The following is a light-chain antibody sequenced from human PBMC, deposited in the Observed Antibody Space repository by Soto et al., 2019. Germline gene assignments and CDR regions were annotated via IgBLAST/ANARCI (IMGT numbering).Light chain of an antibody. CDR3: SAYAGSTVI. Sequence: QSALTQPPSASGSPGQSVTISCTGTSSDIGAYNYVSWYQQHPGTAPKLLLYEVNKRPSGVPNRFSGSNSGNTASLTVSGVQAEDEAYYCCSAYAGSTVIFGGGTKVTVL. CDR1: SSDIGAYNY. J-gene: IGLJ2*01. V-gene: IGLV2-8*01. CDR2: EVN.